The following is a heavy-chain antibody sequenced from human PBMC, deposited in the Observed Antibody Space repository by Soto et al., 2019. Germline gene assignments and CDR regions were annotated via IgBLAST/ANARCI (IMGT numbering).Heavy chain of an antibody. CDR3: ARDYSPSPHLGYCSGGSCYDYYYYGMDV. D-gene: IGHD2-15*01. Sequence: PGGSLRLSCAASGFTFSSYWMHWVRQAPGKGLVGVSRINSDGSSTSHADSVKGRFTISRDNSKNTLYLQMNSLRAEDTAVYYCARDYSPSPHLGYCSGGSCYDYYYYGMDVWGQGTTVTVSS. V-gene: IGHV3-74*01. J-gene: IGHJ6*02. CDR1: GFTFSSYW. CDR2: INSDGSST.